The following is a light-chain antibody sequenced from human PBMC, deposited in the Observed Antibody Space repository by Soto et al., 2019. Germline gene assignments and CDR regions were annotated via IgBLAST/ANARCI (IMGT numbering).Light chain of an antibody. CDR1: QSVSSSY. V-gene: IGKV3-20*01. CDR3: QQYGSAPEYT. Sequence: EIVLTQSPGTLSLSPGERATLSCRASQSVSSSYLAWYQQKPGQAPRLLIYGASSRATGIPDWFSGSGSGTDFTLTISRLELEDFAVYYWQQYGSAPEYTFGQGTKLEIK. J-gene: IGKJ2*01. CDR2: GAS.